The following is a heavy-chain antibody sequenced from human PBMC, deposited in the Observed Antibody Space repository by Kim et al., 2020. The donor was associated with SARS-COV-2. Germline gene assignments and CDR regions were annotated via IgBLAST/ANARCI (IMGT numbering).Heavy chain of an antibody. CDR1: GITVSNNY. CDR2: LYRGGRA. J-gene: IGHJ5*02. D-gene: IGHD6-19*01. CDR3: TRSHAVAGTGNWFDP. V-gene: IGHV3-53*01. Sequence: GGSLRLSCSASGITVSNNYLNWVRQASGKGLEWVSVLYRGGRADYADSVKGRFTMSSDTSKNTVYLQMNSLRVADTAVYYCTRSHAVAGTGNWFDPWGQGTLVTVSS.